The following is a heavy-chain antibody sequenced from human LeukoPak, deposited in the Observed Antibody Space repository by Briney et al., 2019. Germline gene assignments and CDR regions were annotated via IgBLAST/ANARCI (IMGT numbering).Heavy chain of an antibody. CDR3: AKDLLYYYDSSGYGDY. Sequence: GGSLRLSCAASGFTFSSYWIHWVRQPPGKGLVWVSRINSDGSSTSYADSVKGRFTISRDNSKNTLYLQMNSLRAEDTAVYYCAKDLLYYYDSSGYGDYWGQGTLVTVSS. CDR2: INSDGSST. J-gene: IGHJ4*02. CDR1: GFTFSSYW. D-gene: IGHD3-22*01. V-gene: IGHV3-74*01.